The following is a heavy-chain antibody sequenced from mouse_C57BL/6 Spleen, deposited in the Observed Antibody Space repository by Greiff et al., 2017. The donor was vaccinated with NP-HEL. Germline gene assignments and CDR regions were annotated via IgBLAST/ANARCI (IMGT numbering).Heavy chain of an antibody. Sequence: QVQLQQSGPELVKPGASVKLYCKASGYTFTSYDINWVKQRPGQGLEWIGWIYPRDGSTKYNEKFKGKATLTVDTSSSTAYMELHSLTSEDSAVYFCARRPYYYGSSQYYFDYWGQGTTLTVSS. CDR1: GYTFTSYD. D-gene: IGHD1-1*01. CDR3: ARRPYYYGSSQYYFDY. J-gene: IGHJ2*01. V-gene: IGHV1-85*01. CDR2: IYPRDGST.